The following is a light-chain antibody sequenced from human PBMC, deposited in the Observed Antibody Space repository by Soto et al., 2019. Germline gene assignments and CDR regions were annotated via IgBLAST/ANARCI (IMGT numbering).Light chain of an antibody. CDR3: QVWDRGSGHYV. V-gene: IGLV3-21*02. J-gene: IGLJ1*01. Sequence: SYELTQPPSVSVAPGQAARIACGGNNIGSKSVHWYQQKPGQAPVMVVYDDSDRPSGIPERFSGSNSGDTATLTISGVEPGDEADYYCQVWDRGSGHYVFGSGTKVTVL. CDR1: NIGSKS. CDR2: DDS.